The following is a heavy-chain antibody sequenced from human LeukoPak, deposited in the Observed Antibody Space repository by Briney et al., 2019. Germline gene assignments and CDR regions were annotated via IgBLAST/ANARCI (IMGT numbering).Heavy chain of an antibody. D-gene: IGHD2-21*01. J-gene: IGHJ4*02. CDR3: GRETEGDFFDS. CDR2: IYYSGST. CDR1: GGSISSYY. Sequence: PSETLSLTCTVSGGSISSYYWSWIRPPPGKGLEWIGYIYYSGSTNYNPSLESRVTISVDTSKNQFSLKLSSVTAADTAVYYCGRETEGDFFDSWARGTRVTV. V-gene: IGHV4-59*01.